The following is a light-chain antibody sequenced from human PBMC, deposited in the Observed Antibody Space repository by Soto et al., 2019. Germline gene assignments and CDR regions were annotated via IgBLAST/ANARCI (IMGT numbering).Light chain of an antibody. J-gene: IGKJ4*01. Sequence: EIVLTQSPGTLSLSPAERATLSCRASQSVTATYLAWYQQKRGQSPRLLMFGASTRAPGIPDRFSGSGSGTDFTLTINRVEPEDFAVYYCQHYEKSPPRLTFGGGTNVEFK. CDR3: QHYEKSPPRLT. CDR2: GAS. CDR1: QSVTATY. V-gene: IGKV3-20*01.